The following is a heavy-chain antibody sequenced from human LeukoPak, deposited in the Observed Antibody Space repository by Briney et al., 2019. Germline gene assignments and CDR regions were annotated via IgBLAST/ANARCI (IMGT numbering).Heavy chain of an antibody. CDR1: GFTVSSNY. CDR2: IYSAGNT. J-gene: IGHJ4*02. Sequence: GGSLTLSCAASGFTVSSNYMSWLRQAPGKGLEWVSVIYSAGNTYYADSVKGRFTISRENSKNRLDLQVNSLRAEDTPVYYCAREQDSCGDCYWDFEYWGQGTLVTVSS. V-gene: IGHV3-66*01. CDR3: AREQDSCGDCYWDFEY. D-gene: IGHD2-21*02.